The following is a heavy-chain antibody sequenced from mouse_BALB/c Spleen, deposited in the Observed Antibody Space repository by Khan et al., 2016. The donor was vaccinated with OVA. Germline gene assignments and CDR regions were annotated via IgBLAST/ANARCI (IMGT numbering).Heavy chain of an antibody. CDR2: IWSGGST. CDR1: GFSLTNYG. V-gene: IGHV2-2*02. D-gene: IGHD1-1*01. Sequence: QVQLQQSGPGLVQPSQSLSITCTVSGFSLTNYGIHWVRQSPGKGLEWLGLIWSGGSTDYNAAFISRLSISKDNSNSQVFFKMNSLQTNDTAIYYCARIDYYYGRGAWFPYWGQGTMVTVSA. J-gene: IGHJ3*01. CDR3: ARIDYYYGRGAWFPY.